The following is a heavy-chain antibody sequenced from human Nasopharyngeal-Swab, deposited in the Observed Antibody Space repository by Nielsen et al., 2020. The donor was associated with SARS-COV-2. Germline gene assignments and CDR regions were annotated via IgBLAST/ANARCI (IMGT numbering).Heavy chain of an antibody. J-gene: IGHJ4*02. Sequence: SGPTLVKPSQTVTLTCTFSGFSLSTSKVGVIGVRQLPGKALEWLSLLYWDDDNRYNPSLKNRITITRDTSKNQVVLTMTNMDPVDTATYYCVHSTGWRLDYWGQGTLVTVSS. CDR2: LYWDDDN. CDR3: VHSTGWRLDY. D-gene: IGHD6-19*01. CDR1: GFSLSTSKVG. V-gene: IGHV2-5*02.